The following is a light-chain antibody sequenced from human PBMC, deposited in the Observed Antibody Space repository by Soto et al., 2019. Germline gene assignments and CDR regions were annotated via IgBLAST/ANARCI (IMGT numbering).Light chain of an antibody. CDR3: QQYNTRPFT. V-gene: IGKV3-15*01. CDR1: QNVLSN. J-gene: IGKJ5*01. CDR2: DAS. Sequence: EIVMTQSPATLSVSPGERATLSCRASQNVLSNLAWYQQKPGQPPRLLIYDASTRATGIPARFSGCGSGKEFTLTIRRLQSEDFEIYYCQQYNTRPFTFGQGTRLEIK.